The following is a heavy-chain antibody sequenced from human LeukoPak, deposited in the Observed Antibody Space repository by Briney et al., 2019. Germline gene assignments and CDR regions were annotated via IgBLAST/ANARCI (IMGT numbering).Heavy chain of an antibody. J-gene: IGHJ4*02. D-gene: IGHD3-22*01. CDR1: GFTFSSYA. Sequence: GGSLRLSCAASGFTFSSYAMHWVRQAPGKGLEWVAVISYDGSNKYYADSVKGRFTISRDNSKNTLYLQMNSLRAEDTAAYYCARTVEYYYEEDYFDYWGQGTLVTVSS. CDR3: ARTVEYYYEEDYFDY. V-gene: IGHV3-30-3*01. CDR2: ISYDGSNK.